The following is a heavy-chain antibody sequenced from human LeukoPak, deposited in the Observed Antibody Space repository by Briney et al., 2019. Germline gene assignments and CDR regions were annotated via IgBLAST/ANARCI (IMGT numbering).Heavy chain of an antibody. CDR3: ARLVRYYDILTGYLPGGFDP. Sequence: PSQTLSLTCTVSGGSISSGSYYWGWIRQPPGKGLEWIGSIYYSGSTYYNPSLKSRVTISVDTSKNQFSLKLSSVTAADTAVYYCARLVRYYDILTGYLPGGFDPWGQGTLVTVSS. CDR2: IYYSGST. CDR1: GGSISSGSYY. V-gene: IGHV4-39*01. D-gene: IGHD3-9*01. J-gene: IGHJ5*02.